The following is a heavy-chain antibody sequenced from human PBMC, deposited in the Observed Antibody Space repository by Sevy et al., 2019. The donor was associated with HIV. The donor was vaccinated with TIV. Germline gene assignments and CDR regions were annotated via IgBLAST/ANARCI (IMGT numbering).Heavy chain of an antibody. V-gene: IGHV3-30*04. D-gene: IGHD2-21*02. J-gene: IGHJ5*02. CDR3: ARDALPFCAGDCYTHFFDP. CDR2: ISHDGGTQ. CDR1: GFTFSSYS. Sequence: GGSLRLSCVGSGFTFSSYSFNWVRLAPGKGLEWVSLISHDGGTQLFADSVRGRFTISRDNSKNTLWLEMNSLRPEDTAVYFCARDALPFCAGDCYTHFFDPWGQGTLVTVSS.